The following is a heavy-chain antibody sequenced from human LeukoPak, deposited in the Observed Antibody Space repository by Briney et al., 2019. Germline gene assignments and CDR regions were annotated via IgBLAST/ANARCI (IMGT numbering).Heavy chain of an antibody. CDR3: AREVPENFNFDY. V-gene: IGHV1-46*01. CDR1: GYTFTSYY. D-gene: IGHD2/OR15-2a*01. CDR2: IKPSGGST. J-gene: IGHJ4*02. Sequence: GASVKVSCKASGYTFTSYYTHWVRQAPGQGLEWMGIIKPSGGSTLYAQKFQGRVTVTSDMSTSTVYVELSGLRSEDAAVYYCAREVPENFNFDYWGQGTLVTVSS.